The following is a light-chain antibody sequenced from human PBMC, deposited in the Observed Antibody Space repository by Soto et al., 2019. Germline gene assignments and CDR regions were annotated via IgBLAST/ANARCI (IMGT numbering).Light chain of an antibody. CDR1: QSISSW. V-gene: IGKV1-5*03. CDR2: TAS. Sequence: DIQMTQSPSTLSASVGDRVTITCRASQSISSWLAWYQQEPGKAPKLLIPTASSLESGVPSRFSGSGSGTEFALTISSLQPDDFATYYCQQYSTYPWTFGQGTKVEIK. J-gene: IGKJ1*01. CDR3: QQYSTYPWT.